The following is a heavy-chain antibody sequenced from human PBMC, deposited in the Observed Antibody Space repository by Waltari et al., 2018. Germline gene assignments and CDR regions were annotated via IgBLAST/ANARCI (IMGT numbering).Heavy chain of an antibody. CDR1: GGSISTSNSY. V-gene: IGHV4-39*01. CDR2: IYYGGRS. Sequence: QLQLQESGPGLLKPSETLSLTCSVSGGSISTSNSYWGWIRQPPGTGLEWIGIIYYGGRSYYNPTLKSRATISVDPSKNQFSLRLSSVTAADTAVYYCARPVKETGTHRLDAFDIWGQGTMVTVSS. J-gene: IGHJ3*02. D-gene: IGHD1-1*01. CDR3: ARPVKETGTHRLDAFDI.